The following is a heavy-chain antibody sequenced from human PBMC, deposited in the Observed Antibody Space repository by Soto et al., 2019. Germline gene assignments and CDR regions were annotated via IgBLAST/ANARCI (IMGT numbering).Heavy chain of an antibody. CDR2: IWYDGSNK. CDR3: AREYQFDY. Sequence: QVQLVESGGGVVQPGRSLRLSCAASGFTFSSYGMHWVRQAPGKGLEWVAVIWYDGSNKYYADSVKGRFTISRDNSKNTLSLQMNSLRAEDTAEYYCAREYQFDYWGQGTLVTVSS. D-gene: IGHD2-2*01. CDR1: GFTFSSYG. V-gene: IGHV3-33*01. J-gene: IGHJ4*02.